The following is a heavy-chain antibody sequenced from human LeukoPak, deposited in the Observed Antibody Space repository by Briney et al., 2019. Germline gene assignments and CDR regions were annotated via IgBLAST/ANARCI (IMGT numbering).Heavy chain of an antibody. V-gene: IGHV3-23*01. D-gene: IGHD7-27*01. CDR1: GFTFSDYA. J-gene: IGHJ6*03. Sequence: GGSLRLSCAASGFTFSDYAVSWVRQAPGKGPEWVASVNGRGATTYYADSVRGRFTISRDNSKNTVYLQMISLGADDTAVYFCAKAPATGEGYYFYYRDAWGKGTTVTVSS. CDR2: VNGRGATT. CDR3: AKAPATGEGYYFYYRDA.